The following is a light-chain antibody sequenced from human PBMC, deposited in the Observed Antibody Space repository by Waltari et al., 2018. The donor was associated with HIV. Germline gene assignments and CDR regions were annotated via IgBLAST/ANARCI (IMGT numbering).Light chain of an antibody. J-gene: IGKJ2*01. CDR1: QSVLYSPNNKNY. CDR3: QQYHSVPHT. V-gene: IGKV4-1*01. Sequence: DIVMTQSLDSLAVSLGERATINCKSSQSVLYSPNNKNYLAWYQQKPGQPAKLLIYWASTRESGVPERFSGSGSQTDFTLSISSLQAEDAAVYYCQQYHSVPHTFGQGTKVEIK. CDR2: WAS.